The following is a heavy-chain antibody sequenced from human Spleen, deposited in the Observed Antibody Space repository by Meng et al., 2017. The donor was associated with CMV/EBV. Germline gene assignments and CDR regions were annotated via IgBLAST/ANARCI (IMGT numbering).Heavy chain of an antibody. D-gene: IGHD2-21*01. CDR1: GFTFSRYW. CDR2: IKQDGSEK. J-gene: IGHJ4*02. Sequence: GESLKISCAASGFTFSRYWMSWVRQAPGKGLEWVANIKQDGSEKYYVDSVKGRFTISRDNGKNSLYLQMNSLRAEDTAVYYCAKYSAVGERMYYLDCWGQGTLVTVSS. CDR3: AKYSAVGERMYYLDC. V-gene: IGHV3-7*03.